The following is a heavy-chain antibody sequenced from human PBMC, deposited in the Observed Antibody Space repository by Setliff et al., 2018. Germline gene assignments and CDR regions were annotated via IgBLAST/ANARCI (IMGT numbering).Heavy chain of an antibody. J-gene: IGHJ6*02. CDR3: ARGGGYYFGYYYYGMDV. D-gene: IGHD3-22*01. CDR2: IYYSGST. Sequence: SETLSLTCTVSGGAISSYYWSWIRQPPGKGLEWIGYIYYSGSTNYNPSLKSRVTISVDTSKNQFSLKLSSVTAADTAVYYCARGGGYYFGYYYYGMDVWGQGTTVTVSS. V-gene: IGHV4-59*01. CDR1: GGAISSYY.